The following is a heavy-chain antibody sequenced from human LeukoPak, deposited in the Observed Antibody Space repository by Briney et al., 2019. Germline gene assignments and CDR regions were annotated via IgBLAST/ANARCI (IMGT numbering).Heavy chain of an antibody. J-gene: IGHJ4*02. V-gene: IGHV4-59*01. Sequence: PSETLSLTCTVSGGSISSYYWSWIRQPPGKGLEWIGYIYYSGSTNYNPSLKSRVTISVDTSKNQFSLKLSSVTAAHTAVYYCARGGAHEFDYWGQGTLVTVSS. CDR1: GGSISSYY. CDR2: IYYSGST. D-gene: IGHD1-26*01. CDR3: ARGGAHEFDY.